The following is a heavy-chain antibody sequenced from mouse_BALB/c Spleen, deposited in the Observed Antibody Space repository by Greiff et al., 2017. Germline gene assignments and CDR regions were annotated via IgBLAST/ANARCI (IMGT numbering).Heavy chain of an antibody. D-gene: IGHD2-4*01. CDR2: ISSGSSTI. CDR3: ARGGSYYDYDDYYAMDY. J-gene: IGHJ4*01. Sequence: EVKVVESGGGLVQPGGSRKLSCAASGFTFSSFGMHWVRQAPEKGLEWVAYISSGSSTIYYADTVKGRFTISRDNPKNTLFLQMTSLRSEDTAMYYCARGGSYYDYDDYYAMDYWGQGTSVTVSS. CDR1: GFTFSSFG. V-gene: IGHV5-17*02.